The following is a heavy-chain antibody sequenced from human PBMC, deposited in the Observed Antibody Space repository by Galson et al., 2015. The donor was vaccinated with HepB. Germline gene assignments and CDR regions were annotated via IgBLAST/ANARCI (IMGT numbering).Heavy chain of an antibody. CDR1: GYTFTGYY. D-gene: IGHD3-3*01. CDR3: ARELRGDYDFWSGYPPDY. J-gene: IGHJ4*02. CDR2: INPNSGGT. Sequence: SVKVSCKASGYTFTGYYMHWVRQAPGQGLEWMGWINPNSGGTNYAQKFQGRVTITRDTSISTAYMELSRLRSDDTAVYYCARELRGDYDFWSGYPPDYWGQGTLVTVSS. V-gene: IGHV1-2*02.